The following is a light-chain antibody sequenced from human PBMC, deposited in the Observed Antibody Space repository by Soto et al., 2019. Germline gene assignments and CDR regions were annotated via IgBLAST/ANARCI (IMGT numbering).Light chain of an antibody. J-gene: IGKJ1*01. V-gene: IGKV1-39*01. CDR3: QQYSTFPWT. Sequence: DIQMTQSPSSLSASVGDRVTITCRASQGISTYLNWYQQKPGKAPKVLIYAASSLQSGVPSRFSGSGSETDFTLTISSLQPEDFATYSCQQYSTFPWTFGQGTKVEL. CDR2: AAS. CDR1: QGISTY.